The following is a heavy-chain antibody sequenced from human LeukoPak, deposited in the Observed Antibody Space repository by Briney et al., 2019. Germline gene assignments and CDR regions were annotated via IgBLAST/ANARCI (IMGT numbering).Heavy chain of an antibody. J-gene: IGHJ3*02. CDR1: GDSISSGDYY. D-gene: IGHD3-22*01. V-gene: IGHV4-61*02. CDR2: ISSSGST. Sequence: SETLSLTCTVSGDSISSGDYYWSWIRQPAGKGLEWIVRISSSGSTNYNPSLKSLVTISVDTSKNRFSLKLSSVTAADTAVYFCARGPYSYDSSGAFDIWGQGTMVTVSS. CDR3: ARGPYSYDSSGAFDI.